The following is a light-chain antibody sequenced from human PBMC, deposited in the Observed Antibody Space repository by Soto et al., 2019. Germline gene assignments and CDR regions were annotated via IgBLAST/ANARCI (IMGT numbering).Light chain of an antibody. CDR3: QQYDTWPLT. Sequence: VMTQSPATLSVSPGERATLSCRASQSVGSKLAWYQQKPGQAPRLLIYGASTRATGIPARFSGSGSGTEFTLTISSLQSEDFEVYFCQQYDTWPLTSGGGAKVEIK. CDR2: GAS. V-gene: IGKV3-15*01. CDR1: QSVGSK. J-gene: IGKJ4*01.